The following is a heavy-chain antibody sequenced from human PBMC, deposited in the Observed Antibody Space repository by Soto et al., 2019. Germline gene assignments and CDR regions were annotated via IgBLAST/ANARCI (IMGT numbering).Heavy chain of an antibody. CDR3: ARVGGIGAPPGTDY. Sequence: QVQLVQSGAEVKKPGSSVKVSCKASGGIFSSYAISWLRQAPGQGLEWMGAVIPILRQAYYAQDFQDRVSITADKSTRTTYLKLSSLRSDDTAVYFCARVGGIGAPPGTDYWGQGTLVTVSS. CDR1: GGIFSSYA. J-gene: IGHJ4*02. V-gene: IGHV1-69*06. CDR2: VIPILRQA. D-gene: IGHD6-6*01.